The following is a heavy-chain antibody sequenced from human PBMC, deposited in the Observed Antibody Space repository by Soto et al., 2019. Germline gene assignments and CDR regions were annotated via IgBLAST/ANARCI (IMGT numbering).Heavy chain of an antibody. V-gene: IGHV1-18*01. CDR1: GYTFTSYG. CDR2: IHTYNGNR. CDR3: ARDSDYNIAY. J-gene: IGHJ4*02. Sequence: QVQLVQSGGEVKKPGASVKVSCKASGYTFTSYGISWVRQAPGQGLEWVGWIHTYNGNRNFAQKFQGRVTLTTDTSTSTAYKELMSMRSADTAEYYCARDSDYNIAYRGQGTLGTASS. D-gene: IGHD1-20*01.